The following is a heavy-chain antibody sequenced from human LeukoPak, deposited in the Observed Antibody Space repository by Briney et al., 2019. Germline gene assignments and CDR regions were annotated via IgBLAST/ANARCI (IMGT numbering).Heavy chain of an antibody. D-gene: IGHD3-10*01. CDR2: IKQDGSEK. Sequence: GGSLRLSCAASGFTFSSYWMSWPRQAPGKGLEGVANIKQDGSEKYYVDSVKGRFTISRDNAKNSLYLQMNSLGAEDTAVFYCARVTMVRGVIIPYFDYWGQGTLVTVSS. CDR3: ARVTMVRGVIIPYFDY. CDR1: GFTFSSYW. V-gene: IGHV3-7*01. J-gene: IGHJ4*02.